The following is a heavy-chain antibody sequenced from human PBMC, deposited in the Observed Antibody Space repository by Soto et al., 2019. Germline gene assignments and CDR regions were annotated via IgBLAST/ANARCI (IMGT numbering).Heavy chain of an antibody. Sequence: QVQLVQSGAEVKKSGASVKVSCKTFGYSFTNYAIHWVRQAPGQRLEWMGWINAGNGNTKYSQKFQGRVTITRDTSARTAYMELIRLTSEDTAVYYCATDMSLGYPQGCFQNWGQGTLVTVSS. CDR3: ATDMSLGYPQGCFQN. V-gene: IGHV1-3*01. CDR2: INAGNGNT. CDR1: GYSFTNYA. J-gene: IGHJ1*01. D-gene: IGHD3-16*01.